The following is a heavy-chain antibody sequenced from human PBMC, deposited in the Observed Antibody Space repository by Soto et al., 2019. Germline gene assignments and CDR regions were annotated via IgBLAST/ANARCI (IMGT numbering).Heavy chain of an antibody. D-gene: IGHD3-16*01. CDR1: GFTFSYYS. CDR3: AREAAGDFIDY. J-gene: IGHJ4*02. CDR2: ISSGSTTI. Sequence: EVQLVESGGGLVQPGGSLRLSCAASGFTFSYYSMNWVRQAPGKGLEWVSYISSGSTTIYYAESVKGRFTISRDNDKNSLYLQMNSLRAEDTAVYYCAREAAGDFIDYWGQGTLVTVSS. V-gene: IGHV3-48*01.